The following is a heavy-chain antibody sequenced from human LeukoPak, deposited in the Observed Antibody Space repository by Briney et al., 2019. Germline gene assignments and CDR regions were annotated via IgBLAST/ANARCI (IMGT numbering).Heavy chain of an antibody. CDR1: GFTFSCYC. CDR3: ALSKAYYFDY. J-gene: IGHJ4*02. Sequence: GSLRLSCAASGFTFSCYCMDWVRPAPGKGLGWVAFIRYDGSNKYYADSVKGRFTISRDNSKNTLYLQMNSLRAEDTAVYSCALSKAYYFDYSGQGTLVTVSS. CDR2: IRYDGSNK. D-gene: IGHD2/OR15-2a*01. V-gene: IGHV3-30*02.